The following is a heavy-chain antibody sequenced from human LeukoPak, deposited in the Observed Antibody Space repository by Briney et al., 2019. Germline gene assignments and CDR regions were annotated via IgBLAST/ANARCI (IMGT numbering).Heavy chain of an antibody. CDR1: GYTFTGYY. CDR3: ARDAGIAAAGTAAPGPDKQGY. Sequence: ASVKVSCKGSGYTFTGYYMHWVRQAPGQGLEWMGWMNPNSGGTNYAQKFQGRVTKTRDTSISTAYMKLSRLRYDDTAVYNSARDAGIAAAGTAAPGPDKQGYWGQGTLVTVSS. V-gene: IGHV1-2*02. CDR2: MNPNSGGT. D-gene: IGHD6-13*01. J-gene: IGHJ4*02.